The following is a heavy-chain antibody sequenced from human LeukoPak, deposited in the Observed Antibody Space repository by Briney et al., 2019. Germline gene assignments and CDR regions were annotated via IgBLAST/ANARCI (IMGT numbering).Heavy chain of an antibody. J-gene: IGHJ4*02. D-gene: IGHD3-10*01. CDR1: GDSVSSINAA. CDR2: TYYRSRWYN. Sequence: SQTLSLTCDIPGDSVSSINAAWNWIRQSPSRGLEWLGRTYYRSRWYNDYAISVKSRITINPDTSKNQFSLQLNSVTPEDTAVYYCTRANAVVGDILDYWGQGTLVTVSS. V-gene: IGHV6-1*01. CDR3: TRANAVVGDILDY.